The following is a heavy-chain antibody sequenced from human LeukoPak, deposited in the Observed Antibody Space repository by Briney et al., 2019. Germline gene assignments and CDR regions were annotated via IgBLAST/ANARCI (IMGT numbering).Heavy chain of an antibody. V-gene: IGHV1-2*02. Sequence: ASVKVSCKASGYTITGYYMHWVRQAPGQGLEWMGWINPNSGGTNYAQKFQGRVTMTRDTSISTAYMELSRLRSDDTAVYYCARLTAPFVDIVATASIDYWGQGTLVTVSS. D-gene: IGHD5-12*01. CDR3: ARLTAPFVDIVATASIDY. CDR1: GYTITGYY. CDR2: INPNSGGT. J-gene: IGHJ4*02.